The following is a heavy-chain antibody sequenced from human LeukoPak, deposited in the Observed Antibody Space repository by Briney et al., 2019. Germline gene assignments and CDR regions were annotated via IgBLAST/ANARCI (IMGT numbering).Heavy chain of an antibody. J-gene: IGHJ3*02. V-gene: IGHV1-69*13. Sequence: SVKVSCKASGGTFSSYAISWVRQAPGQGLEWMGGIIPIFGTANYAQKFQGRVTITADESTSTAYMELSSLRSEDTAVYYCARGLRENIFYDDHVGYAFDIWGQGTMVTVSS. CDR1: GGTFSSYA. CDR3: ARGLRENIFYDDHVGYAFDI. D-gene: IGHD5/OR15-5a*01. CDR2: IIPIFGTA.